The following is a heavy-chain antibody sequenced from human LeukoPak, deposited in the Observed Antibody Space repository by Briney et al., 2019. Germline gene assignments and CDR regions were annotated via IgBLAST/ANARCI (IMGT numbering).Heavy chain of an antibody. J-gene: IGHJ6*03. CDR3: ARGPFLDVRYYDFWRGHYYYMDV. CDR2: INHSGST. V-gene: IGHV4-34*01. D-gene: IGHD3-3*01. Sequence: SETLSLTCAVYGGSFSGYYWSWIRQPPGKGLEWIGEINHSGSTNYNPSLKSRVTISVDTSKNQFSLKLSSVTAADTAVYYCARGPFLDVRYYDFWRGHYYYMDVWGKGTTVTVS. CDR1: GGSFSGYY.